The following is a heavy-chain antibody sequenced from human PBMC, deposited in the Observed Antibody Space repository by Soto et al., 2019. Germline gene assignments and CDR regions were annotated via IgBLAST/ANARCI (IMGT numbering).Heavy chain of an antibody. D-gene: IGHD3-10*01. J-gene: IGHJ4*02. CDR2: ISSSSSTI. CDR1: GFTFRSYS. Sequence: EVQLVESGGGLVQPGGSLRLSCAASGFTFRSYSMNWVRQAPGKGLEWVSYISSSSSTIYYADSVKGRFTISRDNAKNSLYLQMNSLRDEDTAVYYCARGVDYYGSGSLYYWGQGTLVTVSS. V-gene: IGHV3-48*02. CDR3: ARGVDYYGSGSLYY.